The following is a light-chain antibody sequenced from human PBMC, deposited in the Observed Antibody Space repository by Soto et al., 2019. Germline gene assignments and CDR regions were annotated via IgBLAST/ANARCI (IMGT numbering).Light chain of an antibody. CDR3: QQYNNWPPWT. Sequence: EIVLTQSPVTLSLSPGERATLSCGAIQSVSSSYLAWYQQKPGQAPRLLIFGASTRATGIPDRFSGSGSGTEFTLTISSLQSEDFAVYYCQQYNNWPPWTFGQGTKVDI. V-gene: IGKV3D-15*01. J-gene: IGKJ1*01. CDR2: GAS. CDR1: QSVSSSY.